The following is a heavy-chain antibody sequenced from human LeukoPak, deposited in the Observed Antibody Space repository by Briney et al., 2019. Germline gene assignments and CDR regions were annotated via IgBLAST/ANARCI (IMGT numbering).Heavy chain of an antibody. CDR1: GGTFISYA. Sequence: ASVKVSCKASGGTFISYAISWVRQAPGQGLEWMGRIISIFGTANYAQKFQGRVTITTDESTSTVYMDLGRLRAEDTAVYFFATRPDYYDSSGYPFDNWGQGTLVTVSS. J-gene: IGHJ4*02. D-gene: IGHD3-22*01. CDR3: ATRPDYYDSSGYPFDN. CDR2: IISIFGTA. V-gene: IGHV1-69*05.